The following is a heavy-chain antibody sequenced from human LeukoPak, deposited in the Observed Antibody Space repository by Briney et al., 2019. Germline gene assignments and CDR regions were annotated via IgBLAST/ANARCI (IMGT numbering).Heavy chain of an antibody. V-gene: IGHV3-30-3*01. J-gene: IGHJ5*02. CDR3: ARTAAPGPFWSRRFDP. D-gene: IGHD3-3*01. CDR2: ISYDGSNK. CDR1: GFTFSSYA. Sequence: GGSLRLSCAASGFTFSSYAMSWVRQAPGKGLEWVAVISYDGSNKYYADSVKGRFTISRDNSKNTLYLQMNSLRAEDTAVYYCARTAAPGPFWSRRFDPWGQGTLVTVSS.